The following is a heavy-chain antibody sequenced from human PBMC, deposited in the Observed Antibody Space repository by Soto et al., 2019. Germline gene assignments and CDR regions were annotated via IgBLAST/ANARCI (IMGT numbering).Heavy chain of an antibody. CDR3: ATSSVSRLLNHWYFDL. J-gene: IGHJ2*01. CDR1: GGSISSSDYY. CDR2: ISFGVTT. Sequence: QVHLQESGPGLVKPSETLSLTCAVSGGSISSSDYYWAWIRQPPGKGLEWIGSISFGVTTYYNPSLKSRLTISIDTSNNQFSLMLSSVTAADTAVYYCATSSVSRLLNHWYFDLWGRGTLVTVSS. V-gene: IGHV4-39*01.